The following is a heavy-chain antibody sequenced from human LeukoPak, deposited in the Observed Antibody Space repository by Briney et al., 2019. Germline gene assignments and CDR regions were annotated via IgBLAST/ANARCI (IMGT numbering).Heavy chain of an antibody. D-gene: IGHD6-13*01. CDR1: GFTFSSYG. V-gene: IGHV3-30*02. J-gene: IGHJ5*02. Sequence: PGGSLRLSCAVSGFTFSSYGMHWVRQAPGKGLDWVAFIRYDGSNKYYADSVKGRFTISRDNSKNTLYLQMNSLRAEDTAVYYCAKRGEGVSNRWYMNNWFDPWGQGTRVTVSS. CDR3: AKRGEGVSNRWYMNNWFDP. CDR2: IRYDGSNK.